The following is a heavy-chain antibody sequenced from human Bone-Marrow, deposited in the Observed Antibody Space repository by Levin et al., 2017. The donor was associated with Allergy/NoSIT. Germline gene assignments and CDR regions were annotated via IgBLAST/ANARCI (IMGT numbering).Heavy chain of an antibody. CDR2: IYYSDST. J-gene: IGHJ4*02. CDR1: GDSITSYY. D-gene: IGHD3-10*01. Sequence: SETLSLTCNVSGDSITSYYWSWIRQSPGKGLEWIGWIYYSDSTNYNPSLKSRVTISLDASKNQFSLRLRSVTAADTAVYFCARLTYGFDNWGQGALVTVSS. V-gene: IGHV4-59*08. CDR3: ARLTYGFDN.